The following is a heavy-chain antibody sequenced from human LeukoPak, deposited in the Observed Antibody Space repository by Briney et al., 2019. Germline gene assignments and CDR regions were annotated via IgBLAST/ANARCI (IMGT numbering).Heavy chain of an antibody. J-gene: IGHJ4*02. CDR1: GFTFSSYG. CDR3: AKDRDGYNSPLDD. V-gene: IGHV3-30*18. D-gene: IGHD5-24*01. CDR2: ISYDGSNK. Sequence: LGGSLRLSCAASGFTFSSYGMHWVRQAPGKGLEWVAVISYDGSNKYYADSVKGRFTISRDNSKNTLYLQMNSLRAEDTAVYYCAKDRDGYNSPLDDWGQGTLVTVSS.